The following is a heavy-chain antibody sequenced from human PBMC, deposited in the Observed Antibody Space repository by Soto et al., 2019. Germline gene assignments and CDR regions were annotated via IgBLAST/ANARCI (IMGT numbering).Heavy chain of an antibody. CDR3: AHSSVTTLVWYYFDY. Sequence: QITLKESGPTLVKPTRTLTLTCTFSGFSLSTTGVSVGWIRQPPGKALEWLAVIYWDDNKRYSPSLRTRLTITKDTSKSQVVLTMTNMDPVDTGTYYCAHSSVTTLVWYYFDYWGQGALVTVSS. D-gene: IGHD4-17*01. CDR2: IYWDDNK. J-gene: IGHJ4*02. CDR1: GFSLSTTGVS. V-gene: IGHV2-5*02.